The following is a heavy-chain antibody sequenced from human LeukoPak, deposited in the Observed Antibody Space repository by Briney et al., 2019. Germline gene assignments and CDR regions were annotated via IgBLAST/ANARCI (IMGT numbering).Heavy chain of an antibody. Sequence: PSETLSLTCDVSGGSISSGGYSWSWIRRPPGKGLEWIGYIYHSGSTYYNPSLKSRVTISVDRSKNQFSLKLSSVTAADTAVYYCARDRIDYGSAFDIWGQGTMVTVSS. CDR2: IYHSGST. CDR3: ARDRIDYGSAFDI. D-gene: IGHD4-17*01. V-gene: IGHV4-30-2*01. J-gene: IGHJ3*02. CDR1: GGSISSGGYS.